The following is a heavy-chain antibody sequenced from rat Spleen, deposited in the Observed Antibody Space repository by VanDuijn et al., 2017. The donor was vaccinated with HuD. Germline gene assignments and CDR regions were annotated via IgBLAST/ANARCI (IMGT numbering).Heavy chain of an antibody. CDR2: ITNASGRT. Sequence: EVQLVESGGGLVQPGRSLKLSCVASGFTFNYYWMTWIRQAPGKGLEWVASITNASGRTYYPDSVKGRFTISRDNAKSTLYLQMDSLRSEDTATYYCATQDYDGAYYYGWFAYWGLGTLVTVSS. J-gene: IGHJ3*01. V-gene: IGHV5-31*01. CDR1: GFTFNYYW. CDR3: ATQDYDGAYYYGWFAY. D-gene: IGHD1-12*02.